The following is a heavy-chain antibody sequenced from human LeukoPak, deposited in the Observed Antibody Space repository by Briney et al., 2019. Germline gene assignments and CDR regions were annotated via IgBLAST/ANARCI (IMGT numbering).Heavy chain of an antibody. CDR2: FDPEDGET. V-gene: IGHV1-24*01. Sequence: GASVKVSCKVSGYTLTELSMHWVRQAPGKGLEWMGGFDPEDGETIYAQKFQGRATLTEDTSTDTAYMELSSLRSADTAVYYCARGRPYCSGGSCYPPDYWGQGTLVTVSS. D-gene: IGHD2-15*01. J-gene: IGHJ4*02. CDR3: ARGRPYCSGGSCYPPDY. CDR1: GYTLTELS.